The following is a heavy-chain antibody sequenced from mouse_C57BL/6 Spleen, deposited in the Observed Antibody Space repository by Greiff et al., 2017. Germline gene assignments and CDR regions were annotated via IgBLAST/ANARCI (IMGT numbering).Heavy chain of an antibody. V-gene: IGHV1-52*01. Sequence: VQLQQPGAELVRPGSSVKLSCKASGYTFTSYWMHWVKQRPIQGLEWIGNIDPSDSDTHYNQKFKDKATLTVDKSSSTAYMQLSSLTSEDSAVYYCARTYSNYRYYAMDYWGQGTSVTVSS. CDR3: ARTYSNYRYYAMDY. J-gene: IGHJ4*01. CDR1: GYTFTSYW. CDR2: IDPSDSDT. D-gene: IGHD2-5*01.